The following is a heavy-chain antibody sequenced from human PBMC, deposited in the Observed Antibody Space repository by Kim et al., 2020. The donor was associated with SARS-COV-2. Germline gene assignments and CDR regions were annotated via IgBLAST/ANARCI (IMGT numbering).Heavy chain of an antibody. V-gene: IGHV4-39*01. D-gene: IGHD6-19*01. CDR3: ARHMGVAVTP. CDR1: GGSISSSGYY. Sequence: SETLSLTCTVSGGSISSSGYYWGWIRQPPGKGLEWIATISYSGNTYSDPSLKNRVAMSVDTSKNHFSLKLTSVTAADTAVYFCARHMGVAVTPWGQGTLV. J-gene: IGHJ5*02. CDR2: ISYSGNT.